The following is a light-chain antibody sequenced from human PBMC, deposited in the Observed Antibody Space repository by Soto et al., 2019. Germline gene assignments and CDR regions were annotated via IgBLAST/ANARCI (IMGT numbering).Light chain of an antibody. Sequence: QSALTQPASVSGSPGQSITISCTGTSSDVGGYNSVSWYQHHPGKAPKLMTHDVSYRPSGVSNRFSGSKSGNTASLTISGLQAEDEADYFCSSYTSSSTLGVFGTGTKLTVL. V-gene: IGLV2-14*03. CDR3: SSYTSSSTLGV. CDR2: DVS. J-gene: IGLJ1*01. CDR1: SSDVGGYNS.